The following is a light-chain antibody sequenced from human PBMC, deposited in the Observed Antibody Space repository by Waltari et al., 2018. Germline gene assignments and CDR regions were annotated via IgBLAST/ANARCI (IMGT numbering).Light chain of an antibody. V-gene: IGKV3-15*01. CDR1: QSIRNN. CDR3: HHYNKRPPSYT. Sequence: EIVMTQSPVTLSVSPGERVTLSCRASQSIRNNLAWYQQKAGQPPRLLFYGASTRAPGLPARFSGSGSGTEFALTISSLQPEDFAVYYCHHYNKRPPSYTFGQGTRLEIK. CDR2: GAS. J-gene: IGKJ2*01.